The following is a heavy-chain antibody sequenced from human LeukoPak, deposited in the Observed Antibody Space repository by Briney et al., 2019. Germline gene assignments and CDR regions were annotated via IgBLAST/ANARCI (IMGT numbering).Heavy chain of an antibody. CDR3: ARDQRANDYGDYDLGPYGMDV. V-gene: IGHV3-23*01. Sequence: GGSLRLSCAASGFTFSSYAMSWVRQAPGKGLEWVSAISGSGGTTYYADSVKGRFTISRDNSKNTLSLQMNSLRAEDTAVYYCARDQRANDYGDYDLGPYGMDVWGQGTTVTVSS. J-gene: IGHJ6*02. CDR1: GFTFSSYA. D-gene: IGHD4-17*01. CDR2: ISGSGGTT.